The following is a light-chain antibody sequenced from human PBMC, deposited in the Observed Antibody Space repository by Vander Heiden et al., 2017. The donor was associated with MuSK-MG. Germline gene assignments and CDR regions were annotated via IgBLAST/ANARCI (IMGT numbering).Light chain of an antibody. CDR1: QSISSY. V-gene: IGKV1-39*01. J-gene: IGKJ4*01. CDR3: QQSYSTPRT. Sequence: DIPMTQSPSPLSASVRDRVTITCRASQSISSYLNWCQQKPGKAPKLLIYAASSLQSGVPSRFSGSGSGTDFTLTISSLQPEDVATYYCQQSYSTPRTFGGGTKVEIK. CDR2: AAS.